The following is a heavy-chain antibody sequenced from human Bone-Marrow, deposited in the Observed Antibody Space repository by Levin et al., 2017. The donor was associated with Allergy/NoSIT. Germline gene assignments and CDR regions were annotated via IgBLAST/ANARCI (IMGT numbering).Heavy chain of an antibody. V-gene: IGHV3-11*01. Sequence: PSETLSLTCAASGFTLSDYYMSWIRQAPGKGLEWVSYISSRGTTMYLADSVKGRFTISRDNAKNSLSLQMNSLRADDTAVYYCARDMNKAQYNYGMDVWGQGTTVTVSS. CDR1: GFTLSDYY. CDR3: ARDMNKAQYNYGMDV. D-gene: IGHD1/OR15-1a*01. CDR2: ISSRGTTM. J-gene: IGHJ6*02.